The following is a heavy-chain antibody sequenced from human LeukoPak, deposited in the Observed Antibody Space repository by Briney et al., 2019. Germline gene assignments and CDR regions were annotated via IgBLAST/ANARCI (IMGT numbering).Heavy chain of an antibody. CDR3: ARKIVGSTYFDY. J-gene: IGHJ4*02. Sequence: ASVKVPCKASGYTFTSYYIHWVRQAPGQGLEWMGIINTSGGSTNYAQKFQGRVTMTRDTSTSTVYMELSSLTSEDTAVYYCARKIVGSTYFDYWGQGSLVTVSS. CDR2: INTSGGST. D-gene: IGHD1-26*01. CDR1: GYTFTSYY. V-gene: IGHV1-46*01.